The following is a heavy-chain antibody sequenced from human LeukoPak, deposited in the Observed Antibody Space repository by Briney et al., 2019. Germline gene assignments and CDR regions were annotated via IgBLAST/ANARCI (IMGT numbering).Heavy chain of an antibody. Sequence: GGSLRLSCAASGFTFSSYAMPWVRQAPGKGLEWVAVISYDGSNKYYADSVKGRFTISRDNSKNTLYLQMNSLRAEDTAVYYCAREAYLRFLEWGPYYFDYWGQGTLVTVSS. CDR2: ISYDGSNK. CDR1: GFTFSSYA. V-gene: IGHV3-30-3*01. J-gene: IGHJ4*02. D-gene: IGHD3-3*01. CDR3: AREAYLRFLEWGPYYFDY.